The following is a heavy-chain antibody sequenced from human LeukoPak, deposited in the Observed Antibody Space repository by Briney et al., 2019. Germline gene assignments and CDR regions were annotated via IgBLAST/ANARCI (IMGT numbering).Heavy chain of an antibody. J-gene: IGHJ3*02. Sequence: GESLKISCQCSGYSFTSYWIGWVRQMPGKGLEWMGIIYPGDSDTRYSPSFQGQVTISADKSITTAYLQWSSLKASDTVMYHCARRIGLRSSDIWGQGTMVTVSS. V-gene: IGHV5-51*01. CDR3: ARRIGLRSSDI. D-gene: IGHD1-26*01. CDR2: IYPGDSDT. CDR1: GYSFTSYW.